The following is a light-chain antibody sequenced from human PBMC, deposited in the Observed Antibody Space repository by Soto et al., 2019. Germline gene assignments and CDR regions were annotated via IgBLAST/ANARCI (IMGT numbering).Light chain of an antibody. J-gene: IGKJ3*01. CDR1: QSVSSY. CDR2: DAS. Sequence: EIVLTQSPATLSLSPGERATLSCRASQSVSSYLAWYQQKPGQAPRLLIYDASNRATGIPARFSGSGSWTDFTLTISSLEPEYFAVYYCQQRSNWPLFGPGTKVDIK. V-gene: IGKV3-11*01. CDR3: QQRSNWPL.